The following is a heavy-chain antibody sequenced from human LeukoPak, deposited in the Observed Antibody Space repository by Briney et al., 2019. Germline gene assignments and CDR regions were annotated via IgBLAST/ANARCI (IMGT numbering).Heavy chain of an antibody. Sequence: GGSLRLSCAASGFTFSSYAMSWVRQAPGKGLEWVSSISNSGGRTFYTDSVKGRFTISRDNSKITLYLQMNSLRAEDTAVYYCARDLRLSTYYDFWSGYYNYFDYWGQGTLVTVSS. CDR3: ARDLRLSTYYDFWSGYYNYFDY. J-gene: IGHJ4*02. D-gene: IGHD3-3*01. CDR2: ISNSGGRT. V-gene: IGHV3-23*01. CDR1: GFTFSSYA.